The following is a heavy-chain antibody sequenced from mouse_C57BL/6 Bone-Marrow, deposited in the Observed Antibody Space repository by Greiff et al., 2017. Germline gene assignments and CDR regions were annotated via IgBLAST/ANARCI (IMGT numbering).Heavy chain of an antibody. D-gene: IGHD1-1*01. Sequence: EVMLVESGGGLVQSGRSLRLSCATSGFTFSDFYMEWVRQAPGKGLEWIAASRNKANDYTTEYSASVKGRFIVSRDTSQSILYLQMNALRAEDTAIYYCARDYGSGAMDYWGQGTLVTVSS. CDR2: SRNKANDYTT. V-gene: IGHV7-1*01. CDR3: ARDYGSGAMDY. J-gene: IGHJ4*01. CDR1: GFTFSDFY.